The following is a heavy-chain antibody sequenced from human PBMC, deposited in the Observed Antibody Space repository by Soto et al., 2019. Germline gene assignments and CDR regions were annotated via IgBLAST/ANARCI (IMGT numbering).Heavy chain of an antibody. Sequence: QVQLVQSGAEVKKPGSSVKVSCKASGGTFSSYAISWVRQAPGQGLEWMGGIIPIFGTANYAQKFQGRVTITADESTSKAYMELSSLRSEDTAVYYCARGRGIAARQWDRDAFDIWGQGTMVTVSS. CDR2: IIPIFGTA. CDR1: GGTFSSYA. CDR3: ARGRGIAARQWDRDAFDI. V-gene: IGHV1-69*12. J-gene: IGHJ3*02. D-gene: IGHD6-6*01.